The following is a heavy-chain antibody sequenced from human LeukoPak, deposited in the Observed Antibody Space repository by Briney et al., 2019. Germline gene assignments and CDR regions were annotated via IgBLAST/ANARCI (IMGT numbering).Heavy chain of an antibody. CDR3: ARRAGAYTHPYAY. J-gene: IGHJ4*02. CDR2: IYSAGST. CDR1: GFTVSSNS. Sequence: PGGSLRLSCTVSGFTVSSNSMSWVRQAPGKGLEWVSFIYSAGSTHYSDSVKGRFTISIDNSKNTLYLQMNSLRAEDTAVYYCARRAGAYTHPYAYWGQGTLVTVSS. V-gene: IGHV3-53*01. D-gene: IGHD3-16*01.